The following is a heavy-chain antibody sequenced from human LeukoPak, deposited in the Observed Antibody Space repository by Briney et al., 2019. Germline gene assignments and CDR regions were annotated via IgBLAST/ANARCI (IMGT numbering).Heavy chain of an antibody. CDR1: GFTFSSYA. CDR2: ISGSGGST. D-gene: IGHD3-22*01. CDR3: AKEGGRYHSSASKYFDF. J-gene: IGHJ4*02. V-gene: IGHV3-23*01. Sequence: GGSLRLSCAASGFTFSSYAMSWVRQAPGKGLEWVSAISGSGGSTYYADSVKGRFTISRDNSKNTLYLQMNSLRAEDTAVYYCAKEGGRYHSSASKYFDFWGQGTLVTVSS.